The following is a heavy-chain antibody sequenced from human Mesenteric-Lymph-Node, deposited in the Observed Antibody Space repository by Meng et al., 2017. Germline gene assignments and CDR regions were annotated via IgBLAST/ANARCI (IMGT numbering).Heavy chain of an antibody. D-gene: IGHD3-22*01. CDR1: GFTFSSYA. V-gene: IGHV3-30*04. CDR2: ISYDGSNK. J-gene: IGHJ4*02. CDR3: ARERYYYDSSGPFDY. Sequence: GESLKISCAASGFTFSSYAMHWVRQAPGKGLEWVAVISYDGSNKYYADSVKGRFTISRDNSKNTLYLQMNSLRAEDTAVYYCARERYYYDSSGPFDYWGQGTLVTVSS.